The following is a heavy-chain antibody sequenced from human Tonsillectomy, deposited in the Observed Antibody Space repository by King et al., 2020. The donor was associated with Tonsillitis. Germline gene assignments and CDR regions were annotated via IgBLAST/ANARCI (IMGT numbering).Heavy chain of an antibody. V-gene: IGHV1-18*01. J-gene: IGHJ5*02. Sequence: QLVQSGAEVKKPGASVKVSCKASGYTFTSYGISWVRQAPGQGLEWMGWINTYNGNTNYAQKLQGRVTMTTDTSTSTAYMEMRSLRSDDTAVYYCARDAYYYDSSGHNWFDPWGQGTLVTVSS. D-gene: IGHD3-22*01. CDR2: INTYNGNT. CDR3: ARDAYYYDSSGHNWFDP. CDR1: GYTFTSYG.